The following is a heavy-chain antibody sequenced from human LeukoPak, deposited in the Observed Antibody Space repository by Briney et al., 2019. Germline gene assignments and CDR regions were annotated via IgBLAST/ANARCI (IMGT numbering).Heavy chain of an antibody. CDR2: IYTSGST. J-gene: IGHJ4*02. V-gene: IGHV4-4*07. Sequence: PSETLSLTCTVSGGSISSYYWSWIRQPAGKGLEWIGRIYTSGSTNYNPSLKSRVTMSVATSKNQFSLKLTSVTAADTAVYYCARSSVYRSSWLIDYWGQGTLVTVSS. CDR3: ARSSVYRSSWLIDY. CDR1: GGSISSYY. D-gene: IGHD6-13*01.